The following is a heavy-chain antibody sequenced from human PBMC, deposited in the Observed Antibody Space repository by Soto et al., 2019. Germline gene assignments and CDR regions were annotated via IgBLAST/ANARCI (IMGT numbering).Heavy chain of an antibody. CDR1: GGTFSNYA. J-gene: IGHJ6*02. Sequence: ASVKVSCKASGGTFSNYAISWVRQAPGQGLEWMGGIIPIFGTANYAQKFQGRVTITADKSTSTAYMELSSLRSEDTAVYYCAAVAVAGPYYYYGMDVWGQGTTVTVSS. V-gene: IGHV1-69*06. CDR3: AAVAVAGPYYYYGMDV. CDR2: IIPIFGTA. D-gene: IGHD6-19*01.